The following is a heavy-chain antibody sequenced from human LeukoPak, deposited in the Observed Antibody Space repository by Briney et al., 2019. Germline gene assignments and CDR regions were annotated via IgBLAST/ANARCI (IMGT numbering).Heavy chain of an antibody. Sequence: GGSLRLSCAASGFTFSSYWMSWVRQAPGKGLEWVANIKQDGSEKYYVDSVKGRFTISRDNAKNSLYLQMNSLRAEDTALYYCAKDHTIFGVVTNTDFDYWGQGTLVTVSS. V-gene: IGHV3-7*03. CDR2: IKQDGSEK. CDR1: GFTFSSYW. D-gene: IGHD3-3*01. CDR3: AKDHTIFGVVTNTDFDY. J-gene: IGHJ4*02.